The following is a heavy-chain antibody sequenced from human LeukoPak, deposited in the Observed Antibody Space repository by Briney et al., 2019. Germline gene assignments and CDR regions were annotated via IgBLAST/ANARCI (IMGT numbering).Heavy chain of an antibody. CDR2: IMHDGSEK. V-gene: IGHV3-7*01. D-gene: IGHD3-10*01. CDR1: GFSFTTYW. CDR3: ARDHYGSGSYYSYLDH. J-gene: IGHJ4*02. Sequence: GGSLRLSCSASGFSFTTYWMTWVRQVPGKGLEWVANIMHDGSEKNYVDSVKGRFTISRDNVKNSLYLQMNSLRAEDTAVYYCARDHYGSGSYYSYLDHWGQGTLVTVSS.